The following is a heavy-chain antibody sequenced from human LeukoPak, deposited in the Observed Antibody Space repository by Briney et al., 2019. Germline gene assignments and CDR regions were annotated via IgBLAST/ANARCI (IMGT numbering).Heavy chain of an antibody. Sequence: GGSLRLSCAASGFTFSSYWMSWVRQAPGKGLEWVANIKQDGSEKYYVDSVKGRFTISRDNAKNSLYLQMNSLRAEDTAVYYCAIPGKLGYFDWFPFDYWGQGTLVTVSS. CDR3: AIPGKLGYFDWFPFDY. CDR1: GFTFSSYW. J-gene: IGHJ4*02. CDR2: IKQDGSEK. D-gene: IGHD3-9*01. V-gene: IGHV3-7*01.